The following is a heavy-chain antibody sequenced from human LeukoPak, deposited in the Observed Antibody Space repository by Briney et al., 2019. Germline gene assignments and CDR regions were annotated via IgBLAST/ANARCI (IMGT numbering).Heavy chain of an antibody. D-gene: IGHD2-21*02. J-gene: IGHJ4*02. Sequence: ASVKVSCKASGYMFTGYYMHWVRQAPGQGLEWMGWINPNSGGTNYAQKFQGRVTMTRDTSISTAYMEPSSLRSDDTAVYYCARGYCSGDCFTLFDYGGQGNLVTVSS. CDR3: ARGYCSGDCFTLFDY. CDR1: GYMFTGYY. CDR2: INPNSGGT. V-gene: IGHV1-2*02.